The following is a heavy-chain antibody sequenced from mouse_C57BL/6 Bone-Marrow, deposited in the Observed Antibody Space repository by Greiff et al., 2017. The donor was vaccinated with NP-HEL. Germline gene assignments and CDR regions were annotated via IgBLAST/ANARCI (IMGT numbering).Heavy chain of an antibody. CDR2: INYDGSST. CDR3: ARDRDYYGLDY. D-gene: IGHD1-1*01. V-gene: IGHV5-16*01. CDR1: GFTFSDYY. Sequence: EVMLVESEGGLVQPGSSMKLSCTASGFTFSDYYMAWVRQVPEKGLEWVANINYDGSSTYYLDSLKSRFIISRDNAKNILYLQMSSLKSEETATYYCARDRDYYGLDYWGQGTTLTVSS. J-gene: IGHJ2*01.